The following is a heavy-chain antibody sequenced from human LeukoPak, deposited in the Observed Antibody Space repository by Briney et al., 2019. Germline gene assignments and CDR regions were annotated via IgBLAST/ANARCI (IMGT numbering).Heavy chain of an antibody. CDR1: GDSVSRYSAA. CDR2: TYYKSKWSN. J-gene: IGHJ4*02. D-gene: IGHD3-10*01. CDR3: ARGAPGGAYYFDL. V-gene: IGHV6-1*01. Sequence: SQTLSLTCAISGDSVSRYSAAWNWIRQSPSRGLEWLGRTYYKSKWSNNYAVSVKSRITINPDTSKNQFSLLLNSVTHEDTAVYYCARGAPGGAYYFDLWGQGTLVTVPS.